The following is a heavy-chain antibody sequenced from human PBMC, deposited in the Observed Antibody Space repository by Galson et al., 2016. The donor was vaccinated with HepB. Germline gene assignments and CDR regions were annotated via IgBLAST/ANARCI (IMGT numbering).Heavy chain of an antibody. V-gene: IGHV3-66*02. Sequence: SLRLSCAASGFTFGTYAMSWVRQAPGKELEWVSVIYSGGDTYYADSVKGRFTISRDNSKNTLYLQMSSLRTEDTAVYFCARDPGLRNGMGGWGKGTTVTVSS. CDR3: ARDPGLRNGMGG. CDR2: IYSGGDT. CDR1: GFTFGTYA. D-gene: IGHD4-17*01. J-gene: IGHJ6*04.